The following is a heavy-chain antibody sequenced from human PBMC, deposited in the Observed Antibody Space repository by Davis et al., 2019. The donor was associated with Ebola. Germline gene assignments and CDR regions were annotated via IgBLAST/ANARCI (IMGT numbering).Heavy chain of an antibody. CDR3: ARGRGYSYGYLAYYYGMDV. V-gene: IGHV4-4*02. CDR1: GGSISSSNW. J-gene: IGHJ6*02. D-gene: IGHD5-18*01. Sequence: SETLSLTCAVPGGSISSSNWWRCARPPPGAGLDWTGEINHSGSTNYNPSLKSRVTISVDTSKNQFSLKLSSVTAADTAVYYCARGRGYSYGYLAYYYGMDVWGQGTTVTVSS. CDR2: INHSGST.